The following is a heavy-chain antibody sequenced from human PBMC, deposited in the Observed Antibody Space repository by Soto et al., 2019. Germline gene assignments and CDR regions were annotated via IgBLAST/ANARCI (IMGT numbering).Heavy chain of an antibody. CDR2: IYPGDSDT. CDR1: GYSFTSYW. CDR3: ASSWAATRWAFDI. J-gene: IGHJ3*02. Sequence: GESLKISCKGSGYSFTSYWIGWVRQMPGKGLEWMGIIYPGDSDTRYSPSFQGQVTISADKSISTAYLQWSSLKASDTAMYYCASSWAATRWAFDIWGQGTMVTVSS. D-gene: IGHD2-15*01. V-gene: IGHV5-51*01.